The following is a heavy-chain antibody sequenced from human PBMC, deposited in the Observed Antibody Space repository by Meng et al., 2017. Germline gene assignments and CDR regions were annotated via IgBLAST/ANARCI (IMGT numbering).Heavy chain of an antibody. D-gene: IGHD3-22*01. Sequence: SLGLSCEAAGLIFTRFAMSWVRQAPGKGMEWVSAIRVSGNDSFYTASVKGRFSISRDNSKNIVYLHLNNVRAEDTALYFCAKDREGDSNGFFSFDSWGQGTLVTVSS. CDR3: AKDREGDSNGFFSFDS. J-gene: IGHJ1*01. CDR2: IRVSGNDS. CDR1: GLIFTRFA. V-gene: IGHV3-23*01.